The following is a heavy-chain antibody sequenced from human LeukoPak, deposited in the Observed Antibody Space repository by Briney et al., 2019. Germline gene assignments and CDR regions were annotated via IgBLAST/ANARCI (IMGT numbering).Heavy chain of an antibody. J-gene: IGHJ5*02. CDR2: IIPIFGTA. CDR3: ARGRVIAARPNWFDP. V-gene: IGHV1-69*05. D-gene: IGHD6-6*01. CDR1: GGTFSSYA. Sequence: GASVKVSCKASGGTFSSYAISWVRQAPGQGLEWMGGIIPIFGTANYAQKFQGRVTITTDESTSTAYMELSSLRSEDTAVYYCARGRVIAARPNWFDPWGQGTLVTVSS.